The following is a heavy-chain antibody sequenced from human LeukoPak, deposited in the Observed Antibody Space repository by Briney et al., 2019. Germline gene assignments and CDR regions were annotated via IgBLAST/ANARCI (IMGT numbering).Heavy chain of an antibody. CDR3: AIGVYSSSWYSPLDY. Sequence: GGSLRLSCAASGFTFSSYEMNWVRQAPGKGLEWVSYISSSGNTIYYADSVKGRFTISRDNAKNTLYLQMNSLRAEDTAVYYCAIGVYSSSWYSPLDYWGQGTLVTVSS. J-gene: IGHJ4*02. V-gene: IGHV3-48*03. CDR2: ISSSGNTI. D-gene: IGHD6-13*01. CDR1: GFTFSSYE.